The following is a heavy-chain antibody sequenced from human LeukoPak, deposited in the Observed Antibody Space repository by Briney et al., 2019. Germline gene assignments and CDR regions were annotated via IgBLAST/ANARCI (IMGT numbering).Heavy chain of an antibody. Sequence: GASVKVSCKASGGTFSSYAISWVRQAPGQGLEWMGRIIPILGIANYAQKFQGRVTITADKSTSTAYMELSSLRSEDTAVYYCATLTEPTEDPYYYYYGMDVWGQGTTVTVPS. J-gene: IGHJ6*02. CDR3: ATLTEPTEDPYYYYYGMDV. CDR1: GGTFSSYA. CDR2: IIPILGIA. D-gene: IGHD1-26*01. V-gene: IGHV1-69*04.